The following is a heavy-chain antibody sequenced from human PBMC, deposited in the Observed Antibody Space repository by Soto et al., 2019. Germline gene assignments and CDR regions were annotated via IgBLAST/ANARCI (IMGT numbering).Heavy chain of an antibody. J-gene: IGHJ6*02. CDR2: VNWDGDTT. Sequence: GGSLRLSCAASGVTFDDFAMCWVRQVPGKGLEWISLVNWDGDTTFYADSVNGRFIISRDNSKNSVYLQMNSLRSEDSAMYYCAKGSTVTTHYQYYGMDVWGQGTTVTVSS. CDR1: GVTFDDFA. V-gene: IGHV3-43D*04. D-gene: IGHD4-17*01. CDR3: AKGSTVTTHYQYYGMDV.